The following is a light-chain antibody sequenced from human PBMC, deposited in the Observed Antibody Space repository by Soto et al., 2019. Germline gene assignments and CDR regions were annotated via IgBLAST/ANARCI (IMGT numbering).Light chain of an antibody. CDR3: QQYNNWPPWT. V-gene: IGKV3D-15*01. CDR2: DAS. J-gene: IGKJ1*01. CDR1: QSVSNF. Sequence: EIVLTQSPGTLSLSPGERATLSCRASQSVSNFLAWYQQIPGQAPSLLIYDASNRATGIPARFSGSGSGTDFTLTISSLQSEDFAVYYCQQYNNWPPWTFGQGTKVDIK.